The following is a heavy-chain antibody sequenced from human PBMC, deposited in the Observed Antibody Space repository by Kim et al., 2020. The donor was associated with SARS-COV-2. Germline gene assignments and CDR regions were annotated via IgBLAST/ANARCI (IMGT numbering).Heavy chain of an antibody. CDR2: IYYSGST. Sequence: SETLSLTCTVSGGSISSGGYYWSWIRQHPGKGLEWIGYIYYSGSTYYNPSLKSRVTISVDTSKNQFSLKLSSVTAADTAVYYCARGYGSGSYQEGFWFDPSGQGTLVTVSS. D-gene: IGHD3-10*01. CDR3: ARGYGSGSYQEGFWFDP. J-gene: IGHJ5*02. V-gene: IGHV4-31*03. CDR1: GGSISSGGYY.